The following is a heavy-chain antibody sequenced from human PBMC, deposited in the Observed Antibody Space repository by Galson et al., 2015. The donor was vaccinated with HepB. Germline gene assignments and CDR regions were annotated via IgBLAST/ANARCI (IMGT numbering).Heavy chain of an antibody. CDR1: GYTFTSYY. Sequence: SVKVSCKASGYTFTSYYMHWVRQAPGQGLEWMGIINPSGGSTSYAQKFQGRVTMTGDTSTSTVYMELSSLRSEDTAVYYCARANIDYGSGSYYHSRNYFDYWGQGTLVTVSS. D-gene: IGHD3-10*01. CDR3: ARANIDYGSGSYYHSRNYFDY. J-gene: IGHJ4*02. V-gene: IGHV1-46*01. CDR2: INPSGGST.